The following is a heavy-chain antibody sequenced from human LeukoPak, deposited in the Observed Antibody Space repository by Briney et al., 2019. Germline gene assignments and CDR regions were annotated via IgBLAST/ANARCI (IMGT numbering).Heavy chain of an antibody. J-gene: IGHJ4*02. CDR3: ARVPNDYGGKGGRGYFDY. V-gene: IGHV4-31*03. CDR2: TYYSGST. D-gene: IGHD4-23*01. Sequence: SQTLSLTCTVSGCSISSGGYYWSWIRQHPGKGLEWIWYTYYSGSTYYNPSLKSRVTISVDTSKNQFSLKLSSVTAADTAVYYCARVPNDYGGKGGRGYFDYWGQGTLVTVSS. CDR1: GCSISSGGYY.